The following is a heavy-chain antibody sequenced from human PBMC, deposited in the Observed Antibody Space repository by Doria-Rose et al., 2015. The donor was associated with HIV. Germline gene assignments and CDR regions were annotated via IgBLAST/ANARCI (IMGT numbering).Heavy chain of an antibody. CDR3: ARGVVPVGIPFDF. V-gene: IGHV2-70*15. D-gene: IGHD2-21*01. CDR2: IDWDAKK. J-gene: IGHJ4*02. Sequence: QVTLKESGPALVKPTQTLTLTCTFTGFSLLSSGVCVSWIRQPPGKALEWLARIDWDAKKYYSTSLKTRSTISKDTSKDQVVITMSNMDPLDTAMYSCARGVVPVGIPFDFWGQGIMVTVSS. CDR1: GFSLLSSGVC.